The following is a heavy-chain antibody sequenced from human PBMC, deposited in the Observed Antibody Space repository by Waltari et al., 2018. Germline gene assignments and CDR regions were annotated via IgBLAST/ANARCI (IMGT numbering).Heavy chain of an antibody. CDR3: ARDFLREVVALGMS. CDR1: GGTFSSYA. CDR2: IIPIFGTA. J-gene: IGHJ4*02. D-gene: IGHD2-15*01. V-gene: IGHV1-69*13. Sequence: QVQLVQSGAEVKKPGSSVKVSCKAYGGTFSSYAISWVRQAPGQGLEWMGGIIPIFGTANYAQKFQCRVTITADESTSTAYMELSSRRSDDTAVYYCARDFLREVVALGMSWGQGTLVTVSS.